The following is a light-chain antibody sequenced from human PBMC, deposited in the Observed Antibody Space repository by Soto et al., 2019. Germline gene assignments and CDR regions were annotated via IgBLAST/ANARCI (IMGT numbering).Light chain of an antibody. J-gene: IGKJ1*01. CDR1: QSISSW. Sequence: DIQMTQSPSTLSASVGDRVTITCRASQSISSWLAWYQQKPGKAPKLLIYKASSLESGVPSRFSGSGSGTEFTLTISSLQPVDFATYYCQQSWTFGQGTKVGIK. CDR3: QQSWT. CDR2: KAS. V-gene: IGKV1-5*03.